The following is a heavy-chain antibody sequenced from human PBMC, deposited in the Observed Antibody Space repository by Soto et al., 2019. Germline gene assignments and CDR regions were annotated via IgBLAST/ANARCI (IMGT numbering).Heavy chain of an antibody. V-gene: IGHV4-59*01. D-gene: IGHD5-18*01. CDR1: GGSISSYY. J-gene: IGHJ5*02. Sequence: SETLSLTCTVSGGSISSYYWSWIRQPPGKGLEWIGYIYYSGSTNYNPSLKSRVTISVDTSKNQFSLKLSSVTAADTAVYYCARTDTAMVSWFDPWGQGXLVTVSS. CDR3: ARTDTAMVSWFDP. CDR2: IYYSGST.